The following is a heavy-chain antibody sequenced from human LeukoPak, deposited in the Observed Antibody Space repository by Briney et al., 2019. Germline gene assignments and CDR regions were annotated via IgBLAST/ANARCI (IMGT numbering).Heavy chain of an antibody. D-gene: IGHD4-17*01. J-gene: IGHJ4*02. CDR2: INRSGST. CDR3: ARGRYGDYRY. V-gene: IGHV4-34*01. CDR1: GGSFSGYY. Sequence: PSETLSLTCAVYGGSFSGYYWSWIRQPPGKGLEWIGEINRSGSTNYNPSLKSRVTISVGTSKNQFSLKLSSVTAADTAVYYCARGRYGDYRYWGQGTLVTVSS.